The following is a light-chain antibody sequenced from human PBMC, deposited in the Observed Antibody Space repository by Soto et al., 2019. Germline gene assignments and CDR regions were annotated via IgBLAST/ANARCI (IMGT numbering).Light chain of an antibody. CDR2: EVS. Sequence: QSALTQPASVSGSPGQSITISCTGTSSDVGGYNSVSWYQQHPGKAPKLMIYEVSNRPSGVSNRFSGFKSGNTASLTISGLQAEDEADYHCSSYTSSSTGVFGGGTKLTVL. V-gene: IGLV2-14*01. J-gene: IGLJ3*02. CDR1: SSDVGGYNS. CDR3: SSYTSSSTGV.